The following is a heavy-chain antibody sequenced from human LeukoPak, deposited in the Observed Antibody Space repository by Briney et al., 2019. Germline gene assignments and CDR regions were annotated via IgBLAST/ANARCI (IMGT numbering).Heavy chain of an antibody. J-gene: IGHJ6*02. D-gene: IGHD2-2*01. CDR3: ARDPCSSTSCYGNYYYGMDV. CDR1: GYTFTSYG. Sequence: EASVKVSCKASGYTFTSYGISWVRQAPGQGLEWTGWISAYNGNTNYAQKLQGRDTMTTDTSTSTAYMELRSLRSDDTAVYYCARDPCSSTSCYGNYYYGMDVWGQGTTVTVSS. V-gene: IGHV1-18*01. CDR2: ISAYNGNT.